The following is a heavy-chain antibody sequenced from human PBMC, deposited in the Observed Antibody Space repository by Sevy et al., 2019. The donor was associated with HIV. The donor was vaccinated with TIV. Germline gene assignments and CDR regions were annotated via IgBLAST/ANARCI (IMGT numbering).Heavy chain of an antibody. CDR3: SKGVYCSGTSCSRKPGGWFDP. CDR1: GFTFSSYA. D-gene: IGHD2-2*01. V-gene: IGHV3-23*01. CDR2: ISGSGGST. J-gene: IGHJ5*02. Sequence: GGSLRLSCAASGFTFSSYAMSWVRQAPGKGLEWVSAISGSGGSTYYADSVKGGFTISRDNSKNMLYLQMNSLRAEDTAVYYGSKGVYCSGTSCSRKPGGWFDPWGQGTLVTVSS.